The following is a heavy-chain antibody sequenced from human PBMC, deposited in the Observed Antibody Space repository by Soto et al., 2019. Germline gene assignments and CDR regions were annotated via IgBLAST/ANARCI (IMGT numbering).Heavy chain of an antibody. CDR3: ARLNGYCISTNCHGYYGMDV. D-gene: IGHD2-2*03. CDR2: IYSSENT. Sequence: SETLSLTCTVSGCSVSSSSYSWGWIRQSPGKGLEWIGTIYSSENTYYNPSLLSRVTMSVDTSKNEFSLRLGSVTAADTAVYYCARLNGYCISTNCHGYYGMDVWGQGTTVTVSS. CDR1: GCSVSSSSYS. J-gene: IGHJ6*02. V-gene: IGHV4-39*01.